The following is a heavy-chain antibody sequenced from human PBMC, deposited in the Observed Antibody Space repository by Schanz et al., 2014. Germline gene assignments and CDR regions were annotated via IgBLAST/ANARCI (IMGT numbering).Heavy chain of an antibody. CDR2: IIPILGIA. D-gene: IGHD5-12*01. CDR3: ARDFSAYVGNYFDY. V-gene: IGHV1-69*04. CDR1: GGTFSSYT. Sequence: QVQLVQSGAEVKKPGASVKVSCKASGGTFSSYTISWVRQAPGQGLEWMGRIIPILGIANYAQNFQGRVTITADKSTSTAYMELSSLRSDDTAVYYCARDFSAYVGNYFDYWGQGTLVTVSS. J-gene: IGHJ4*02.